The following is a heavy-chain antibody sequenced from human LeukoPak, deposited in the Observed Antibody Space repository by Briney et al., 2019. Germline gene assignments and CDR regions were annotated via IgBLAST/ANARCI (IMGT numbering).Heavy chain of an antibody. CDR1: GFIFSDWW. CDR3: AGQKGMDY. J-gene: IGHJ4*02. V-gene: IGHV3-48*02. CDR2: ISSGSTTI. Sequence: PGGSLRLSCAASGFIFSDWWMGWVRQAPGKGLEWVSSISSGSTTIFYADSVKGRFTISRDNAKNSLYLQMNSLRDEDTAVYYCAGQKGMDYWGQGTLVTVSS.